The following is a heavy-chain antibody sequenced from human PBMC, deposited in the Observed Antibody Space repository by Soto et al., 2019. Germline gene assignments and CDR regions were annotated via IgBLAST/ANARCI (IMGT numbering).Heavy chain of an antibody. CDR1: GYTFTDYY. CDR3: ARTPESAHHDY. V-gene: IGHV1-2*02. CDR2: INPKTGST. Sequence: QVQLVQSGAEVKMPGASVKVSCKASGYTFTDYYVHWVRQAPGQGLEWVAWINPKTGSTHYAQKFQGRVTMTRDMSINTAYMEVTSLTSDDTAVYYCARTPESAHHDYWGQGTLVTVSS. D-gene: IGHD6-6*01. J-gene: IGHJ4*02.